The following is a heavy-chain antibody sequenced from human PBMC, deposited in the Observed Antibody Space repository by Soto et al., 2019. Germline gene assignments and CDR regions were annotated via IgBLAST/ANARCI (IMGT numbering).Heavy chain of an antibody. CDR1: GFTFSSYA. J-gene: IGHJ5*02. V-gene: IGHV3-30-3*01. Sequence: GGSLRLSCAASGFTFSSYAMHWVRQAPGKGLEWVAVISYDGSNKYYADSVKGRFTISRDNSKNTLYLQMNSLRAEDTAVYYCARGGGYDFWSGPPAPNWFDPWGQGTLVTVSS. D-gene: IGHD3-3*01. CDR3: ARGGGYDFWSGPPAPNWFDP. CDR2: ISYDGSNK.